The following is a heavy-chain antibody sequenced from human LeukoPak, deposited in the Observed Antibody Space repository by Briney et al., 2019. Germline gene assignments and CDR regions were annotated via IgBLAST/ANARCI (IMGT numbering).Heavy chain of an antibody. Sequence: PSGTLCLSCTVSGGSLSGSSYYWAWVRPPPGKGLEWVGCGFYSGSASSNPSRESRVTISVDTSTNSFSLNLLSVTATGTAVSYCARRRGAMTPGSSDFDYWGQGTLVTVSS. D-gene: IGHD3-10*01. CDR1: GGSLSGSSYY. CDR2: GFYSGSA. V-gene: IGHV4-39*01. CDR3: ARRRGAMTPGSSDFDY. J-gene: IGHJ4*02.